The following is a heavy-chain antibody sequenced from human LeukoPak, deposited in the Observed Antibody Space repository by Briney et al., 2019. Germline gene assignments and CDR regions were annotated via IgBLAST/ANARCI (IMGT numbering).Heavy chain of an antibody. D-gene: IGHD3-10*01. J-gene: IGHJ6*02. CDR2: ISGSGGST. V-gene: IGHV3-23*01. CDR3: AKGYGSGMDV. CDR1: RFTFSSYA. Sequence: PGGSLRLSCAASRFTFSSYAMNWVRQAPGKGLEWVSGISGSGGSTYYADSVKGRFTISRDNSKNTLYLQMNSLRAEDTALYYCAKGYGSGMDVWGQGTTVTVSS.